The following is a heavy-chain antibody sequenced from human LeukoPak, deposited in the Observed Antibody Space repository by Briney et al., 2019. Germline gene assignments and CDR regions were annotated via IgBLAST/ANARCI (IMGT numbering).Heavy chain of an antibody. CDR1: GFTFSTYT. CDR3: ARDNVAWNDIHWFDP. J-gene: IGHJ5*02. D-gene: IGHD1-1*01. CDR2: ISSSGTYI. V-gene: IGHV3-21*01. Sequence: GGSLRLSCAASGFTFSTYTMNWVRQAPGKGLEWVSSISSSGTYIFYADSVKGRFTISRDNAKNSLYLQMSSLRAEDTAMYYCARDNVAWNDIHWFDPWGQGTLVTVSS.